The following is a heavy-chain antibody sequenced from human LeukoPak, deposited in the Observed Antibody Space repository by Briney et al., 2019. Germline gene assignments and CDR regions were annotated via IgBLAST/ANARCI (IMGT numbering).Heavy chain of an antibody. CDR1: GYTFTNYA. Sequence: ASVKVSCKASGYTFTNYAINWVRQAPGQGLEWMGWINTNTGTLTYAQGFTGRFVFSLDTSVSTAYLQISSLKAEDTAVYYCATGVATISDAFDVWGQGTVVTVSS. CDR3: ATGVATISDAFDV. J-gene: IGHJ3*01. CDR2: INTNTGTL. V-gene: IGHV7-4-1*02. D-gene: IGHD5-12*01.